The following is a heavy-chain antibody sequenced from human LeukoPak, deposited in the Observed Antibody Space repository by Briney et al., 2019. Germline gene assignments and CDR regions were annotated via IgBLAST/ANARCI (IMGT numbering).Heavy chain of an antibody. CDR3: TTDLGLTMIRGVIVY. V-gene: IGHV3-15*01. CDR2: IKSKGDGETT. Sequence: GGSLRLSCAASGFTSTNALMTWVRQAPGKGLEWVGRIKSKGDGETTDYAAPVKGRFSMSRDDSKATMYLQMYSLEAEDTAVYYCTTDLGLTMIRGVIVYWGQGALVTVSS. CDR1: GFTSTNAL. J-gene: IGHJ4*02. D-gene: IGHD3-10*01.